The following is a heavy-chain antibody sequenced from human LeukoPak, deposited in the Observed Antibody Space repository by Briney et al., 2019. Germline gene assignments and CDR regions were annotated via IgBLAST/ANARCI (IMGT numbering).Heavy chain of an antibody. CDR2: INPYGTEK. CDR3: SGRDSSRSPRAY. D-gene: IGHD2-2*01. CDR1: GLTFTDFW. V-gene: IGHV3-7*01. Sequence: GGSLRLSCAASGLTFTDFWMSWVRLAPGRGLEWLANINPYGTEKYYVDSVKGRFAISRDNAKNEVYLEMNGLRAEDTGVYYCSGRDSSRSPRAYWGQGALVSVSS. J-gene: IGHJ4*02.